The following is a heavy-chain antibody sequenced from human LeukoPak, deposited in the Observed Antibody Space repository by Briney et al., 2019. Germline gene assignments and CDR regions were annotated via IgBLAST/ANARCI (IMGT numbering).Heavy chain of an antibody. J-gene: IGHJ4*02. CDR2: VISFFVSP. V-gene: IGHV1-69*05. Sequence: PSVKVSCKSLGGLFRTYDITWQRQAPGQGLEWIGGVISFFVSPNYAQKFQGRVTITTDESTTTTYMELSSLRSDDTAVYYCARSSTLVATGDYWGQGSLVSISS. CDR1: GGLFRTYD. D-gene: IGHD2-8*02. CDR3: ARSSTLVATGDY.